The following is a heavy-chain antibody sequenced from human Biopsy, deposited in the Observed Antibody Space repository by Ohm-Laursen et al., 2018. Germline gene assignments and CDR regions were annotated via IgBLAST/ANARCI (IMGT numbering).Heavy chain of an antibody. CDR2: INHSGRT. V-gene: IGHV4-34*01. CDR1: GESFNGYY. CDR3: VRGVDYYDPYHYYALDV. J-gene: IGHJ6*02. Sequence: SETLSLTCAVYGESFNGYYWSWIRQTPGKGLEWIGEINHSGRTNYNTSLKSRVTISVDTSKNQFSLKVRSVTAADTAVYYCVRGVDYYDPYHYYALDVWGQGTTVTVSS. D-gene: IGHD3-22*01.